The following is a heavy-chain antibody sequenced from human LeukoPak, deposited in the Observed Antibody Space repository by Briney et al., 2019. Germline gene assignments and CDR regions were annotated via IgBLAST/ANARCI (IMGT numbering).Heavy chain of an antibody. CDR1: GFTFSSYS. Sequence: KPGGSLRLSCAASGFTFSSYSMNWVRQAPGKGLEWVSSISSSSSYIYYADSVKGRFTISRDNAKNSLYLQMNSLRAEDTAVYYCARAGYCSGGSCYHDFDYWGQGTLVTVCS. J-gene: IGHJ4*02. CDR2: ISSSSSYI. D-gene: IGHD2-15*01. CDR3: ARAGYCSGGSCYHDFDY. V-gene: IGHV3-21*01.